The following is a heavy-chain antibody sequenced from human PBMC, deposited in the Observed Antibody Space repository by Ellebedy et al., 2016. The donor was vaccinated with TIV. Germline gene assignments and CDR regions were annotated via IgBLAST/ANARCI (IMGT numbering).Heavy chain of an antibody. Sequence: PGGSLRLSCAASGFTFNTYWMSWVRQAPGKGLEWVANIKQDGGEKYYVDSVKGRFTISKDNAKNSLYLQMNSLRAEDTAVYYCARVYRSSSGYGMDVWGQGTTVTVS. V-gene: IGHV3-7*03. CDR3: ARVYRSSSGYGMDV. CDR1: GFTFNTYW. J-gene: IGHJ6*02. D-gene: IGHD6-6*01. CDR2: IKQDGGEK.